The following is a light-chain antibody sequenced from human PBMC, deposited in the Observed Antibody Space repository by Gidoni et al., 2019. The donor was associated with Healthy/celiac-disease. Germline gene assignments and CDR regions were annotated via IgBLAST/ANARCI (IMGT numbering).Light chain of an antibody. CDR2: RDS. Sequence: SYELTQPLSVSVALGQTARITWGGNNIGSKNVHWYQQKPGQAPVLVIYRDSNRPSGIPERFSGSNSGNTATLTISRAQAGDEADYYCQVWDSSTAFYVVFGGGTKLTVL. J-gene: IGLJ2*01. V-gene: IGLV3-9*01. CDR1: NIGSKN. CDR3: QVWDSSTAFYVV.